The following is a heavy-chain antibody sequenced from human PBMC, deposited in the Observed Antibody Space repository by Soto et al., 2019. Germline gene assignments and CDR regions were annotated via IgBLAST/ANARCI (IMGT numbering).Heavy chain of an antibody. CDR1: GGTFSSYA. Sequence: SVKVSCKASGGTFSSYAISWVRQAPGQGLEWMGGIIPIFGTANYAQKFQGRVTITADESTSTAYMELSSLRSEDTAVYYCATLLGYCISTSCYADYYGMDVWGQGTTVTV. J-gene: IGHJ6*02. CDR2: IIPIFGTA. V-gene: IGHV1-69*13. D-gene: IGHD2-2*01. CDR3: ATLLGYCISTSCYADYYGMDV.